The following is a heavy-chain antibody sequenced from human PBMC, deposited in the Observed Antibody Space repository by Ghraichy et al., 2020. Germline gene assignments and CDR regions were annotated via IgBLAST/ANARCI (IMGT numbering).Heavy chain of an antibody. CDR1: GFTFSSYS. D-gene: IGHD3-22*01. V-gene: IGHV3-21*01. CDR2: ISSSSSYI. Sequence: GGSLRLSCAASGFTFSSYSMNWVRQAPGKGLEWVSSISSSSSYIYYADSVKGRFTISRDNAKNSLYLQMNSLRAEDTAVYYCARGFLYYYDSRHDAFDIWGQGTMVTVSS. CDR3: ARGFLYYYDSRHDAFDI. J-gene: IGHJ3*02.